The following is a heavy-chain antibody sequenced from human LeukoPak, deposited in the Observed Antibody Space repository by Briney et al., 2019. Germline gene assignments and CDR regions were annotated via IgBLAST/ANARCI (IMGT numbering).Heavy chain of an antibody. V-gene: IGHV3-21*01. CDR1: GFTFSSYA. CDR2: ISSSSSYI. Sequence: GGSLRLSCAASGFTFSSYAMHWVRQAPGKGLEWVSSISSSSSYIYYADSVKGRFTISRDNAKNSLYLQMNSLRAEDTAVYYCARDLRRPPGYWGQGTLVTVSS. J-gene: IGHJ4*02. CDR3: ARDLRRPPGY.